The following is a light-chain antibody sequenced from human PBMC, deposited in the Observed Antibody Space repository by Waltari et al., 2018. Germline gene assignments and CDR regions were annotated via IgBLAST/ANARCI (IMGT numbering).Light chain of an antibody. J-gene: IGLJ1*01. CDR2: HSS. V-gene: IGLV2-23*01. Sequence: QSALTQPPSVSGTPGQSVTITCTGPLGTSNLVSWYRQLPGTVPKLILYHSSERPSGTSVRFSGSRSGNMASLTISGLQSDDEADYYCCSNNEGHAHVFGTGTRVTVL. CDR3: CSNNEGHAHV. CDR1: LGTSNL.